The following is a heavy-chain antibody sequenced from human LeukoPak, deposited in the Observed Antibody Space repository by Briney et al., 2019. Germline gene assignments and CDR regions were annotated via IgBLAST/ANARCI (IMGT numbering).Heavy chain of an antibody. CDR1: GFTYSSYE. CDR3: ARYCGSTSCYSGDAFDI. D-gene: IGHD2-2*01. CDR2: IGTAGDT. Sequence: GGSLRLSCAASGFTYSSYEMHWVRQATGKGLEWVSAIGTAGDTYYPGSVKGRFTISRENAKNSLYLQMNSLRAGDTAVYYCARYCGSTSCYSGDAFDIWGQGTMVTFSS. V-gene: IGHV3-13*01. J-gene: IGHJ3*02.